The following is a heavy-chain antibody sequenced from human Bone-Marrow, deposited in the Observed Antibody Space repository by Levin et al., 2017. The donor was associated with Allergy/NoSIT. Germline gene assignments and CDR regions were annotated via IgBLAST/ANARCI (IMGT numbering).Heavy chain of an antibody. CDR1: GFTFSIYA. Sequence: GASVKVSCAASGFTFSIYAMSWVRQAPGKGLEWVSGISGSGGSTYYADSVKGRFTISRDNSKNTLYLQMNTLRAEDTAVYYCAKALGGGGGSYPSNWGQGTLVTVSS. J-gene: IGHJ4*02. CDR2: ISGSGGST. CDR3: AKALGGGGGSYPSN. V-gene: IGHV3-23*01. D-gene: IGHD3-10*01.